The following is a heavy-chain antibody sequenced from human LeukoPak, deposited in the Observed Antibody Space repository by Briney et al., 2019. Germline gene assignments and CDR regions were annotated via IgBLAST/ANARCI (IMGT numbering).Heavy chain of an antibody. CDR3: AILGLESGYVPY. V-gene: IGHV3-23*01. Sequence: PGGSLRLSCAASGFTFSSYAMSWVRQAPGKGLEWVSAISGSGGSTYYADSVKGRFTISRDNSKNTLYLQMNSLRAEDTAVYYCAILGLESGYVPYWGQGTLVTVSS. D-gene: IGHD5-12*01. J-gene: IGHJ4*02. CDR1: GFTFSSYA. CDR2: ISGSGGST.